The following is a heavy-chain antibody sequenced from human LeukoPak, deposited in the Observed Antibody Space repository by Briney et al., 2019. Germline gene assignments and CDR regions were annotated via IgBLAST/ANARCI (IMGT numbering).Heavy chain of an antibody. Sequence: GGSLGLSCAASGFTFSSYGMHWVRQAPGKGLEWVAVISYDGSNKYYADSVKGRFTISRDNSKNTLYLQTNSLRAEDTAVYYCAEDQYGDYDYYYYGMDVWGQGTTVTVSS. V-gene: IGHV3-30*18. CDR2: ISYDGSNK. J-gene: IGHJ6*02. CDR1: GFTFSSYG. CDR3: AEDQYGDYDYYYYGMDV. D-gene: IGHD4-17*01.